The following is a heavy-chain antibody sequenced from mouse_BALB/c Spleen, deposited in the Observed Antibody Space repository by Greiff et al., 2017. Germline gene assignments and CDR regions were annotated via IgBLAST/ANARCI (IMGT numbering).Heavy chain of an antibody. V-gene: IGHV5-4*02. CDR3: ARDDGD. CDR1: GFTFSDYY. CDR2: ISDGGSYT. J-gene: IGHJ3*01. Sequence: EVKVEESGGGLVKPGGSLKLSCAASGFTFSDYYMYWVRQTPEKRLEWVATISDGGSYTYYPDSVKGRFTISRDNAKNNLYLQMSSLKSEDTAMYYCARDDGDWGQGTLVTVSA. D-gene: IGHD2-3*01.